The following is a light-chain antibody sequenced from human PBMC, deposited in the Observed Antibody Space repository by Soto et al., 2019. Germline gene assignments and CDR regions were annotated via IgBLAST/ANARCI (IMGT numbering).Light chain of an antibody. CDR3: QQSFSAPLT. V-gene: IGKV1-39*01. J-gene: IGKJ4*01. CDR2: TAS. Sequence: DIQMTQSPSALSASVGDRVTITCRASQNIKKYLNWYRQKPGKAPDLLIYTASSLQVGFPSRFSGSGSETDFSLTITSLQPEDSAIYFCQQSFSAPLTFGGGTKVEIK. CDR1: QNIKKY.